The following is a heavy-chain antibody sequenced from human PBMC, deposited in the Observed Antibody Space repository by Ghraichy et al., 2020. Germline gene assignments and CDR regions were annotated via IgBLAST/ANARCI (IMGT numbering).Heavy chain of an antibody. CDR3: TTYWGGRIT. CDR1: GFTFSGYA. V-gene: IGHV3-23*01. J-gene: IGHJ4*02. D-gene: IGHD3-10*01. CDR2: ITGSGDGT. Sequence: GGSLRLSCAASGFTFSGYAMTWVRQAPGKGLEWVSAITGSGDGTYYGDSVKGRFSIFRDNSKNTLFLQMESLRPGDTALYYCTTYWGGRITWGQGTFVTVST.